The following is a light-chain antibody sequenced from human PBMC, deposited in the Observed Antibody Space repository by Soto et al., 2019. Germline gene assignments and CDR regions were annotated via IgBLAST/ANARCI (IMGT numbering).Light chain of an antibody. CDR3: QQYDRFSWT. V-gene: IGKV3-20*01. CDR1: QSVSSSY. J-gene: IGKJ1*01. Sequence: EIVLTQSPGTLSLSPGERATLSCRASQSVSSSYLAWYQQKPGQAPRLLIYGASSRATGIPDRFSGSGSGTDFTLTISRLEPEDSATYFCQQYDRFSWTFGQGTKVDIK. CDR2: GAS.